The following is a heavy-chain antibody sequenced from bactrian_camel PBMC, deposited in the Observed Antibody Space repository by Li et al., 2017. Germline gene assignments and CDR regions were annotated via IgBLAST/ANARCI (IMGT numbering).Heavy chain of an antibody. CDR2: IDDVGST. CDR3: VRSLDYWIWDLGY. CDR1: VGSFYC. J-gene: IGHJ4*01. Sequence: QLVESGGGSVQPGGSLRLSCAASVGSFYCMAWYRQMPGKEREAVAAIDDVGSTSYANSVKGRFTISRDNAKNTFDLQMDSLKPEDTGVYYCVRSLDYWIWDLGYWGQGTQVTVS. V-gene: IGHV3S53*01. D-gene: IGHD3*01.